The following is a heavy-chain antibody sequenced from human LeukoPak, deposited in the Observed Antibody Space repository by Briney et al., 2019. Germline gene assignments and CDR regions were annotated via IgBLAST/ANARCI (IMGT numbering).Heavy chain of an antibody. Sequence: GASVKVSCKASGYTFTGYYMHWVRQAPGQGLEWMGWINPNSGGTNYAQKFQGRVTMTRDTSISTAYMELSRLRSDDTAVYYCARSLDSNGWYGTDTSYMDVWGKGTTVTVSS. CDR2: INPNSGGT. D-gene: IGHD6-19*01. V-gene: IGHV1-2*02. CDR3: ARSLDSNGWYGTDTSYMDV. CDR1: GYTFTGYY. J-gene: IGHJ6*03.